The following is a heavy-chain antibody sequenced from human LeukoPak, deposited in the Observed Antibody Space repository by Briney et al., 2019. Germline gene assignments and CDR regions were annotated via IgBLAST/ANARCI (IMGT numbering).Heavy chain of an antibody. V-gene: IGHV1-24*01. J-gene: IGHJ4*02. D-gene: IGHD2-8*01. Sequence: ASVKVSCKVSGYTVTAVSINWARQAPGKGLEWMGGFDPEDDETICAQNFQGRVTMTEDTSTDTAYMELSSLRSEDTAMYYCTTSWGSNGGIYFDFWGQGTLVTVSS. CDR3: TTSWGSNGGIYFDF. CDR2: FDPEDDET. CDR1: GYTVTAVS.